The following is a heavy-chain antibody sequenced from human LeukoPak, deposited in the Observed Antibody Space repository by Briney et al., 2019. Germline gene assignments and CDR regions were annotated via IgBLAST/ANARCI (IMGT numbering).Heavy chain of an antibody. J-gene: IGHJ4*02. CDR1: GFTFSNYA. CDR3: AKLYSSSWPGAVAFDY. CDR2: ISGSGGST. V-gene: IGHV3-23*01. D-gene: IGHD6-13*01. Sequence: GGSLRLSCAASGFTFSNYAMSWVRQAPGKGLEWVAAISGSGGSTYYADSVKGRFTISRDNSKNTLFLQMNSLRAEDTAVYYCAKLYSSSWPGAVAFDYWGQGTLVTVSS.